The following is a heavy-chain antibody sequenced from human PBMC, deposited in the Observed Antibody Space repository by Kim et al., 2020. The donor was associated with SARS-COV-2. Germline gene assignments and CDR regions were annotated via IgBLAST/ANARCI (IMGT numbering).Heavy chain of an antibody. D-gene: IGHD1-26*01. V-gene: IGHV3-30*01. Sequence: ADSVKGRFTITRDNSKNTLYLQMNSRRGEDTSVYYCARARGGSYYYGMGVWGQGTTVTVSS. CDR3: ARARGGSYYYGMGV. J-gene: IGHJ6*02.